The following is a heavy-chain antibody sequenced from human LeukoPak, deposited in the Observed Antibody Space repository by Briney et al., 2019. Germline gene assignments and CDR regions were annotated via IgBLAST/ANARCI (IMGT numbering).Heavy chain of an antibody. CDR3: ARRRMVATPDY. CDR2: IYHSGST. D-gene: IGHD5-12*01. Sequence: SETLSLTCTVSGYSISSGYYRGWIRQPPGKGLEWIGSIYHSGSTYYNPSLKSRVTISVDTSKNQFSLKLSSVTAADTAVYYCARRRMVATPDYWGQGTLVTVSS. J-gene: IGHJ4*02. CDR1: GYSISSGYY. V-gene: IGHV4-38-2*02.